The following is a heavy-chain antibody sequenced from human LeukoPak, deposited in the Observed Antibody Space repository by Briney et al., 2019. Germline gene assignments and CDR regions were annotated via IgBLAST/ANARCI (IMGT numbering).Heavy chain of an antibody. CDR3: ARGDGDDNWLIDY. CDR1: GFTSSRYS. V-gene: IGHV3-48*04. CDR2: ISSSSSNI. Sequence: GGSLRLSCTTSGFTSSRYSMNWVRQAPGKGLEWISYISSSSSNIQYADSVKGRFTISRDNARNSLYLQMNNLRAEDTAVYRCARGDGDDNWLIDYWGQGTLVTVSS. J-gene: IGHJ4*02. D-gene: IGHD1-1*01.